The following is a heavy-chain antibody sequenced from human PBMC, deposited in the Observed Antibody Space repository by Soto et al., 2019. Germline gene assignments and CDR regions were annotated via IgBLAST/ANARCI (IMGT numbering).Heavy chain of an antibody. V-gene: IGHV3-30*03. J-gene: IGHJ5*02. CDR1: GFTFSSYG. Sequence: QVQLVESGGGVVQPGRSLRLSCAASGFTFSSYGMHWVRQAPGKGLEWVAVISYDGSNKYYADSVKGRFTISRDNSKNTLYLQMNSLRAEDTAVYYCARNYGGNSLYNWFDPWGQGTLVTVSS. CDR2: ISYDGSNK. D-gene: IGHD4-17*01. CDR3: ARNYGGNSLYNWFDP.